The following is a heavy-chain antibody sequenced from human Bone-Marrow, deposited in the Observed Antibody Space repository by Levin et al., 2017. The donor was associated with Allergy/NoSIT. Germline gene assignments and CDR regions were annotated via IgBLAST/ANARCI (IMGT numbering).Heavy chain of an antibody. CDR3: ARPPSYYYDRSGYPTKMHFSI. CDR1: GFTFNKYA. CDR2: ISDSGGST. Sequence: QPGGSLRLSCAASGFTFNKYAMTWVRQAPGKGLEWVATISDSGGSTYYAASVSGRFAISRDDSKNTLFLHMNSLRAEDTAVYFCARPPSYYYDRSGYPTKMHFSIWGQGTLVTVSS. J-gene: IGHJ4*02. V-gene: IGHV3-23*01. D-gene: IGHD3-22*01.